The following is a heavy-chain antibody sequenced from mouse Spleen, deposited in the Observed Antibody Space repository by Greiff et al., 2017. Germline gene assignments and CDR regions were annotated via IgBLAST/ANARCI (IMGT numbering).Heavy chain of an antibody. J-gene: IGHJ2*01. D-gene: IGHD3-2*01. CDR2: IYPGSGNT. CDR3: AREGRQTAPYFDY. Sequence: VQLQQSGAELVRPGASVKLSCKASGYTFTDYYINWVKQRPGQGLEWIARIYPGSGNTYYNEKFKGKATLTAEKSSSTAYMQLSSLTSEDSAVYFCAREGRQTAPYFDYWGQGTTLTVSS. CDR1: GYTFTDYY. V-gene: IGHV1-76*01.